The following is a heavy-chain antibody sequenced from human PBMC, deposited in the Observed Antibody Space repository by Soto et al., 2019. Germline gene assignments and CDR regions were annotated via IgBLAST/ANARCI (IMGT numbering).Heavy chain of an antibody. V-gene: IGHV1-69*02. CDR1: GGTFSSYT. Sequence: ASVKVSCKASGGTFSSYTISWVRQAPGQGLEWMGRIIPILGIANYAQKFQGRVTITADKSTSTAYMELSSLRSEDTAVYYCARALPPDIVVVPAASGFDPWGQGTLVTVSS. CDR2: IIPILGIA. D-gene: IGHD2-2*01. CDR3: ARALPPDIVVVPAASGFDP. J-gene: IGHJ5*02.